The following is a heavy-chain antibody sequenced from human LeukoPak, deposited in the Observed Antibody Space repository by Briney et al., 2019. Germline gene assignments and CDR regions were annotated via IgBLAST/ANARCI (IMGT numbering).Heavy chain of an antibody. J-gene: IGHJ3*02. CDR1: GFTFSSYA. D-gene: IGHD4-17*01. V-gene: IGHV3-23*01. CDR3: AKDPNGDYIGTFDI. CDR2: ISGSGGST. Sequence: GGSLRLSCAASGFTFSSYAMSWVRQAPGKGLEWVSAISGSGGSTYYADSVKGRFTISRDNSKNTLYLQMSRLRAEDTAIYYCAKDPNGDYIGTFDIWGQGTTVIVS.